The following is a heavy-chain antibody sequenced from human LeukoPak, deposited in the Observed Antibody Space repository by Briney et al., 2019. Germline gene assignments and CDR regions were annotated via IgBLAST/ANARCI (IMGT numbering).Heavy chain of an antibody. J-gene: IGHJ6*03. V-gene: IGHV4-4*09. CDR3: ARGPHSSLRSDNKYYYYMDV. CDR2: IYTSGSI. CDR1: GGSISSYY. D-gene: IGHD2-15*01. Sequence: SETLSLTCTVSGGSISSYYWSWIRQPPGKGLEWIGYIYTSGSINYNPSLKSRVTISVDTSKNQFSLKLSSVTAADTAVYYCARGPHSSLRSDNKYYYYMDVWGKGTTVTVSS.